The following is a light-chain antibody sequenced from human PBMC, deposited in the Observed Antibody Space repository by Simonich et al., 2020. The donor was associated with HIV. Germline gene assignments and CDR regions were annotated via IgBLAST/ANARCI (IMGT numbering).Light chain of an antibody. Sequence: SYELTQPPSVSVAPGKTARITCGGNNIGSKSVHWYQQRPGQAPVLVVYDDSGRPSGIPERFSGSNSGNTATLTISRVEAGDEADYYCQVWDSSSDHLVFGGGTQLTVL. CDR1: NIGSKS. CDR2: DDS. CDR3: QVWDSSSDHLV. V-gene: IGLV3-21*03. J-gene: IGLJ7*01.